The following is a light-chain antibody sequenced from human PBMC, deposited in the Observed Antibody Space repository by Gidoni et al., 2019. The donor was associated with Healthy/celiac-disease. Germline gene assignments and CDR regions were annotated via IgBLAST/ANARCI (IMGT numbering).Light chain of an antibody. J-gene: IGKJ2*01. V-gene: IGKV4-1*01. CDR1: QSVIYSSNNKNY. CDR2: WAS. Sequence: DIVMTQSPDSLAVSLGERATIHCKSSQSVIYSSNNKNYLAWYQQKPGQPPKLPIYWASTRESGVPDRFSGSGSGTDFTLTISSLQAEDVAVYYCQQYYSTPYTFXXXTKLEIK. CDR3: QQYYSTPYT.